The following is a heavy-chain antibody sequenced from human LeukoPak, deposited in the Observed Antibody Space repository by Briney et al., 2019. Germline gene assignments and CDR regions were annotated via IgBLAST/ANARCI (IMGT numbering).Heavy chain of an antibody. CDR2: INPNSGGT. J-gene: IGHJ5*02. CDR3: ARGGMIVENWFDP. Sequence: ASVKVSCKASGYTFTSYGISWVRQAPGQGLEWMGWINPNSGGTNYAQKFQGRVTMTRDTSISTAYMELSRLRSDDTAVYYCARGGMIVENWFDPWGQGTLVTVSS. D-gene: IGHD3-22*01. CDR1: GYTFTSYG. V-gene: IGHV1-2*02.